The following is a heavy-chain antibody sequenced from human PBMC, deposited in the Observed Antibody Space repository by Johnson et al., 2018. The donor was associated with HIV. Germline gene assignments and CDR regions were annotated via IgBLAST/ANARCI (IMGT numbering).Heavy chain of an antibody. J-gene: IGHJ3*02. D-gene: IGHD6-6*01. CDR1: GFTFDDYG. Sequence: VQLVESGGGVVRPGGSLRLSCAASGFTFDDYGLNWVRQAPGKGLEWVSGINWNGGGTGYADSVKGRFTISRDNAKNSLYLQMNSLRAEDTAVYYCARGPARADAFDIWGQGTMVTVSS. V-gene: IGHV3-20*04. CDR3: ARGPARADAFDI. CDR2: INWNGGGT.